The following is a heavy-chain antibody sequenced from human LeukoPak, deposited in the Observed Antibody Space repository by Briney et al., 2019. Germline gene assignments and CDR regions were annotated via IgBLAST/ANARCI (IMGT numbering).Heavy chain of an antibody. CDR2: IYYSGST. CDR3: ASRGGMVRVDD. J-gene: IGHJ4*02. Sequence: PSETLSLTCTVSGGSISSYYWSWIRQPPGKGLEWIGYIYYSGSTNYNPSLKSRVTISVDTSKNQFSLKLSSVTAADTAVYYCASRGGMVRVDDWGQGTLVTVSS. V-gene: IGHV4-59*12. D-gene: IGHD3-10*01. CDR1: GGSISSYY.